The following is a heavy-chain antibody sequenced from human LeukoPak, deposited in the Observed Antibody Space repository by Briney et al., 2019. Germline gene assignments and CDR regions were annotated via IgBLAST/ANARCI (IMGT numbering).Heavy chain of an antibody. Sequence: ASVKVSCKASGYTFTSYDINWVRQATGQGLEWMGWMNPNSGNTGYAQKFQGRVTITRNTSISTAYMELSWLTSDDTAVYHCSTLKETDYWGQGTLVTVSS. J-gene: IGHJ4*02. CDR2: MNPNSGNT. V-gene: IGHV1-8*03. CDR3: STLKETDY. CDR1: GYTFTSYD.